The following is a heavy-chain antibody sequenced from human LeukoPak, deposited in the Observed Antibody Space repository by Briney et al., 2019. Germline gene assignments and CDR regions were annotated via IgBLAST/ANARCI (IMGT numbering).Heavy chain of an antibody. J-gene: IGHJ4*02. CDR3: ARVVIGDYGDYQFDY. CDR1: GFTVSSNY. V-gene: IGHV3-30*02. Sequence: GGSLRLSCAASGFTVSSNYMSWVRQAPGKGLEWVAFIRYDGSNKYYADSVKGRFTISRDTYKNTLYLQMNSLRADDAALCYCARVVIGDYGDYQFDYWGQGTLVTVSS. D-gene: IGHD4-17*01. CDR2: IRYDGSNK.